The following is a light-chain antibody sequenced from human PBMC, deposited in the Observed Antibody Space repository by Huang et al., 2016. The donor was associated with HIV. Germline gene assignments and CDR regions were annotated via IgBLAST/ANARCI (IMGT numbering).Light chain of an antibody. CDR2: DTS. Sequence: IVLTQSPATLSWYPGERVTLSCRASQSVGNYIAWYQQHPAQSPKLLIYDTSDRATGTPGRFSGSGSGTYFTLTSSSLESEDFALYYCQQRSSGVTFGGGTKVQVK. V-gene: IGKV3-11*01. CDR1: QSVGNY. CDR3: QQRSSGVT. J-gene: IGKJ4*01.